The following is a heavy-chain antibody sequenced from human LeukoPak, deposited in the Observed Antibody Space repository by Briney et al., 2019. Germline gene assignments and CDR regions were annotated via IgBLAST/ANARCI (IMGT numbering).Heavy chain of an antibody. J-gene: IGHJ4*02. V-gene: IGHV3-74*01. CDR1: GFTFSSYW. D-gene: IGHD2-21*02. Sequence: GGSLRLSCAASGFTFSSYWMHWVRQAPGKGLVWVSRIKSDGSTTGYADSVKGRFTISRDNSKNTLYLQMNSLRAEDTAVYYCARGAPSYCGGDCYLDWGQGTLVTVSS. CDR3: ARGAPSYCGGDCYLD. CDR2: IKSDGSTT.